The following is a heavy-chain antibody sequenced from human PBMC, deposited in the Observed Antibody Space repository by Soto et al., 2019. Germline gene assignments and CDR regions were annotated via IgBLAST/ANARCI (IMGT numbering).Heavy chain of an antibody. J-gene: IGHJ4*02. CDR3: GTTVGGSGYEFDY. CDR1: GGTFSSYA. CDR2: IIPIFGTA. Sequence: ASVKVSCKASGGTFSSYAINWVRQPPGQGLEWMGGIIPIFGTANYAQKFQGRVTITADESTRTADMELRSLRSEDAAVYYCGTTVGGSGYEFDYWGQGTLVTVSS. V-gene: IGHV1-69*13. D-gene: IGHD3-3*01.